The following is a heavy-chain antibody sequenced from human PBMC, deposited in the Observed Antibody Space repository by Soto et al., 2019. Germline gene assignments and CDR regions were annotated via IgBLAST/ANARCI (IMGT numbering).Heavy chain of an antibody. V-gene: IGHV3-53*04. CDR3: ARYPVVPAANHHSPYYYYYYMDV. CDR2: IYSGGST. Sequence: GGSLRLSCAASGFTVSSNYMSWVRQAPGKGLEWVSVIYSGGSTYYADSVKGRFTISRHNSKNTLYLQMNSLRAEDTAVYYCARYPVVPAANHHSPYYYYYYMDVWGKGTTVTVSS. CDR1: GFTVSSNY. D-gene: IGHD2-2*01. J-gene: IGHJ6*03.